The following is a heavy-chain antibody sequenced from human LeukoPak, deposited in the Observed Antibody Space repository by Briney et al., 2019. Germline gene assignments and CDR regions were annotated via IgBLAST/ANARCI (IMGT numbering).Heavy chain of an antibody. Sequence: GGSLRLSCAASGFTFSSYAMHWVRQAPGKGLEWVAVISYDGSNKYYADSVKGRFTISRDNSKNTLYLQMNSLRAEDTAVYYCAREWELLAFDCWGQGTLVTVSS. D-gene: IGHD1-26*01. CDR2: ISYDGSNK. CDR3: AREWELLAFDC. CDR1: GFTFSSYA. J-gene: IGHJ4*02. V-gene: IGHV3-30*01.